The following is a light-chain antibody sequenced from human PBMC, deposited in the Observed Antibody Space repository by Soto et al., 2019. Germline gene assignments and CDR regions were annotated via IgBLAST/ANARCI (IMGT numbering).Light chain of an antibody. V-gene: IGLV2-14*01. CDR3: QSYDSSLSGSV. J-gene: IGLJ2*01. CDR2: DVS. Sequence: QSALTQPASVSGSPGQSITISCTGTSSDVGDYNYVSWYQQHPGKAPKLMIYDVSNRPSGVSNRFSGSKSGNTASLTISGLQAEDEADYYCQSYDSSLSGSVFGGGTKLTVL. CDR1: SSDVGDYNY.